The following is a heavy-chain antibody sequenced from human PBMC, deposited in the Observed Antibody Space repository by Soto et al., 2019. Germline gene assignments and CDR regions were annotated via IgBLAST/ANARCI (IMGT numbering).Heavy chain of an antibody. CDR3: AGEYYYGSGAWY. D-gene: IGHD3-10*01. V-gene: IGHV1-18*01. Sequence: QVQLVQSGAEVKKPGASVKVSGMASGYTFTSYGITWVRQAPGQGLEWKGWISAYNGNTNYAQKLEGRVTMTTDTSTSTAYMELRSLRSDDTAVYYCAGEYYYGSGAWYLGEGTLVTVSS. CDR1: GYTFTSYG. J-gene: IGHJ4*02. CDR2: ISAYNGNT.